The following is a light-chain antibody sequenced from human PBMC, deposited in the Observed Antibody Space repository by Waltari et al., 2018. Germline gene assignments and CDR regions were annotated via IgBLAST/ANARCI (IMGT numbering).Light chain of an antibody. CDR3: QTGGHGTWV. CDR1: SGPSSNV. CDR2: VNSDGSH. Sequence: QLVLTQSPSASASLGASVKLTCTLSSGPSSNVVAWHRQPPEKGPRYLMKVNSDGSHSKGDDIPDRFSGSSSGAERYLTISSLQSEDEADYYCQTGGHGTWVFGGGTKLTVL. V-gene: IGLV4-69*01. J-gene: IGLJ3*02.